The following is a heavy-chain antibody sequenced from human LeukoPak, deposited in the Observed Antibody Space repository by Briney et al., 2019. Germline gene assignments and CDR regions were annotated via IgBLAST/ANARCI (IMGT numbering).Heavy chain of an antibody. CDR2: IDPSDSYT. CDR3: ARRVVVPTAGSFDP. CDR1: GYRFTNYW. J-gene: IGHJ5*02. D-gene: IGHD2-2*01. V-gene: IGHV5-10-1*01. Sequence: GGSLRISCKGSGYRFTNYWISWVRQMPGKGLEWMGRIDPSDSYTSYSPSFQGHVTISVDKSISTAYLQWSSLEASDTAMYYCARRVVVPTAGSFDPWGQGTLVIVSS.